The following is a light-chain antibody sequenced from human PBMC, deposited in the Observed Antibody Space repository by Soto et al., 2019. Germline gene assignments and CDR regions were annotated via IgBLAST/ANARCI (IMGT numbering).Light chain of an antibody. CDR2: GAS. CDR3: QQYGSSLIT. CDR1: QSVSSSY. J-gene: IGKJ5*01. V-gene: IGKV3-20*01. Sequence: EIVLTQSPGPLSLSPGERATLSCRSSQSVSSSYLAWYQQKPGQAPRLLIYGASSRATGIPDRFSGSGSGTDFTLTISRLEPEDVAVYYCQQYGSSLITFGQGTRLEI.